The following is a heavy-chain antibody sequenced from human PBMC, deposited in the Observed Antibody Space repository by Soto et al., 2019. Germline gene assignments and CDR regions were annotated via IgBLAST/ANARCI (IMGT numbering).Heavy chain of an antibody. CDR3: ARPSTSSWYQLGWFDP. D-gene: IGHD6-13*01. J-gene: IGHJ5*02. Sequence: ASVKVSCKASGYTLTSYGISWVRQAPGQGLEWMGWISVYNGNTNYAQKLQGRVTMTTDTSTSTAYMELRSLRSDDTAVYYCARPSTSSWYQLGWFDPWGQGTLVTVSS. CDR2: ISVYNGNT. V-gene: IGHV1-18*01. CDR1: GYTLTSYG.